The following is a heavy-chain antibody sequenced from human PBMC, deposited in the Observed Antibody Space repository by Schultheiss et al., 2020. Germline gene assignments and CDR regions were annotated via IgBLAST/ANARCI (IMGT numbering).Heavy chain of an antibody. V-gene: IGHV2-5*01. CDR2: VYWNDDK. Sequence: SGPTLVKPTQTLTLTCALSGFSVSTSGVGVGWIRQPPGKALEWLALVYWNDDKHYSPSLKTRLTITKDTSKNQVVLTMTNMEPVDTATYYCAHMVPYSRSFDYWGQGPLVTGSA. D-gene: IGHD6-13*01. CDR3: AHMVPYSRSFDY. CDR1: GFSVSTSGVG. J-gene: IGHJ4*02.